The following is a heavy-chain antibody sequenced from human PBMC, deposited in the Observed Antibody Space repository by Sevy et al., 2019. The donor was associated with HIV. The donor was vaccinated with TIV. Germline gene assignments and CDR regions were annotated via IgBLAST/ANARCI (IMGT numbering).Heavy chain of an antibody. D-gene: IGHD6-19*01. J-gene: IGHJ6*02. CDR2: IGTAGDT. Sequence: GGSLRLSCAASGFTFSSYDMHWVRQATGKGLEWVSAIGTAGDTYYPGSVKGRFTISRENATNSLYLQMNSLRAGDTAVYYCARDSAGYSSGWYYYYGMDVWGQGTTVTVSS. CDR1: GFTFSSYD. CDR3: ARDSAGYSSGWYYYYGMDV. V-gene: IGHV3-13*01.